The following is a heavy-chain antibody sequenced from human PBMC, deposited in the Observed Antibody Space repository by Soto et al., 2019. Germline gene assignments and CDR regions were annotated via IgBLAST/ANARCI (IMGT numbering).Heavy chain of an antibody. CDR1: GFTFSSYG. CDR2: ISYDGSNK. Sequence: PGGSLRLSCAASGFTFSSYGMHWVRQAPGKGLEWVAVISYDGSNKYYADSVKGRFTISRDNSKNTLYLQMNSLRAEDTAVYYCAKDLFPSSCSSSWSRYYYYYGMDVWGQGTTVTVSS. J-gene: IGHJ6*02. D-gene: IGHD6-13*01. V-gene: IGHV3-30*18. CDR3: AKDLFPSSCSSSWSRYYYYYGMDV.